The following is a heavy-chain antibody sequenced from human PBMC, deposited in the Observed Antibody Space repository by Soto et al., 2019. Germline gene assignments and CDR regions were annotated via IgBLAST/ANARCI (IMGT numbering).Heavy chain of an antibody. D-gene: IGHD3-22*01. V-gene: IGHV3-30*18. CDR3: AKDYYYDSSGWVD. J-gene: IGHJ4*02. CDR1: GFTLSSYG. Sequence: QVQLVETGGGGVQPGRSLRLSWAASGFTLSSYGMHWVRQAPGKGLEWVAVISNDGSNKYYADSVKGRFTISRDNYKNTLYLQMNSLRAEDTAMYYCAKDYYYDSSGWVDWGQGTLVTVSS. CDR2: ISNDGSNK.